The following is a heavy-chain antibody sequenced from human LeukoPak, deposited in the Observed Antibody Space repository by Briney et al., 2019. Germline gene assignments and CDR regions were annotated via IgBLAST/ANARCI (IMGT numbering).Heavy chain of an antibody. CDR3: ARGNDYYYDSSGYELFDP. V-gene: IGHV1-69*13. CDR2: IIPIFGTA. Sequence: SVKVSCKASGGTFSSYAISWVRQAPGQGLEWMGGIIPIFGTANYAQKFQGRVTITAEESASTAYMELSSLRSEDTAVYYCARGNDYYYDSSGYELFDPWGQGTLVTVSS. J-gene: IGHJ5*02. D-gene: IGHD3-22*01. CDR1: GGTFSSYA.